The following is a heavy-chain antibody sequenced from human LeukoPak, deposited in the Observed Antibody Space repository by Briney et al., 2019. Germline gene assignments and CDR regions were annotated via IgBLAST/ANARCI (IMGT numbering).Heavy chain of an antibody. D-gene: IGHD3-16*01. J-gene: IGHJ3*02. CDR1: GFTFSNYG. V-gene: IGHV3-74*01. Sequence: GRSLRLSCAASGFTFSNYGMHWVRQAPGKGLVWVSRIANDVTTTSYADSVRGRFTISRDNAKNSLYLQMNSLRAEDTAVYYCARDLYDRAADIWGQGTMVTVSS. CDR3: ARDLYDRAADI. CDR2: IANDVTTT.